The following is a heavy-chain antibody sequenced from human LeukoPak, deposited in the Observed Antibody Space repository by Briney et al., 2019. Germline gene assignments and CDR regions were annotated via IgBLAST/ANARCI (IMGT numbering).Heavy chain of an antibody. V-gene: IGHV3-64*01. CDR1: GFTFSSYA. D-gene: IGHD3-3*01. CDR3: ARALTIWSGYPPNYYMDV. CDR2: ISSNGGST. J-gene: IGHJ6*03. Sequence: PGGSLRLSCAASGFTFSSYAMHWVRQAPGKGLEYVSAISSNGGSTYYANSVKGRFTISRDNSKNTLYLQMGSLRAEDMAVYYCARALTIWSGYPPNYYMDVWGKGTTVTVSS.